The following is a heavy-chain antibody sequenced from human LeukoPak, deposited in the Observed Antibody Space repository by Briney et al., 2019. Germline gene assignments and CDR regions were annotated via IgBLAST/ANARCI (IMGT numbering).Heavy chain of an antibody. CDR3: ARVVSYYGSSYRLLDL. J-gene: IGHJ2*01. Sequence: PGGSLRLSCEASGFSFSTYGMHWVRQAPGKGLEWVALIWFDVSNKHYADSVKGRFTISRDNSKNTMYLQMDSLRAEDTAVYYCARVVSYYGSSYRLLDLWGRGTLVTVSS. CDR2: IWFDVSNK. CDR1: GFSFSTYG. D-gene: IGHD3-10*01. V-gene: IGHV3-33*01.